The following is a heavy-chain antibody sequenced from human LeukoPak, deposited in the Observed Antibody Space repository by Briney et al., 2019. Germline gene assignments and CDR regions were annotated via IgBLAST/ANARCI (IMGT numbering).Heavy chain of an antibody. Sequence: SETLSLTCAVSGGSISSGGYSWSWIRQPPGKGLEWIGYIYYSGSTYYNPSLKSRVTISVDTSKDQFSLKLSSVTAADTAVYYCAGAYYYDGGAKEAFDIWGQGTMVTVSS. CDR1: GGSISSGGYS. CDR3: AGAYYYDGGAKEAFDI. J-gene: IGHJ3*02. CDR2: IYYSGST. D-gene: IGHD3-22*01. V-gene: IGHV4-30-4*07.